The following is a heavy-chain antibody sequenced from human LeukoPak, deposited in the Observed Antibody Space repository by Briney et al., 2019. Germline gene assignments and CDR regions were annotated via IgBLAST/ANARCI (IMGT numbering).Heavy chain of an antibody. Sequence: GGSLRLSCAASGFTFSNYAMTWVRQTPGKGLEWVSAISGSVGHTFYADSVKGRYTISRDNVKNTLYLQMNSLRVEDTAVYYCAKATDYPFGEILGYYYGMDVWGQGTTVTVSS. CDR3: AKATDYPFGEILGYYYGMDV. CDR1: GFTFSNYA. CDR2: ISGSVGHT. J-gene: IGHJ6*02. D-gene: IGHD3-10*01. V-gene: IGHV3-23*01.